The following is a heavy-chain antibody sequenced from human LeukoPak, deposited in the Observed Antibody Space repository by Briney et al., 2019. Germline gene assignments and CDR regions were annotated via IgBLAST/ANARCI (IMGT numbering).Heavy chain of an antibody. CDR1: GGSISSYY. CDR2: IYYSGST. Sequence: MPSETLSLTCTVSGGSISSYYWSWIRQPPGKGLEWIGYIYYSGSTNYNPSLKSRVTISVDTSKNQFSLKLSSVTAADTAVYYCARHPGSSSGWYVDYWVQGTLVTVSS. D-gene: IGHD6-19*01. J-gene: IGHJ4*02. CDR3: ARHPGSSSGWYVDY. V-gene: IGHV4-59*08.